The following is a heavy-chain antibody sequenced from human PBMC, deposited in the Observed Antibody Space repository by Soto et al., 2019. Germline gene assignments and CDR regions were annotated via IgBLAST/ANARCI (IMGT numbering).Heavy chain of an antibody. CDR1: GGSFSGYY. CDR2: INHSGST. V-gene: IGHV4-34*01. J-gene: IGHJ4*02. D-gene: IGHD6-13*01. CDR3: ASSGLLQQLVVVGDPARGTFDY. Sequence: SETLSLTCAVYGGSFSGYYWSWIRQPPGKGLEWIGEINHSGSTNYNPSLKSRVTISVDTSKNQFSLKLSSVTAADTAVYYCASSGLLQQLVVVGDPARGTFDYWGQGTLVTVSS.